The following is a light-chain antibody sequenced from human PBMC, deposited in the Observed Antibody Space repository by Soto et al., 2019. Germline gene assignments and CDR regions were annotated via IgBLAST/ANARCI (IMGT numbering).Light chain of an antibody. J-gene: IGKJ3*01. CDR1: QSVSRNY. Sequence: IVLTQSPGTLSLSPGERATLSCRASQSVSRNYLAWFQQKPGQAPRLLIYGAFSRATGIPDRFSGSGSGTDFTLTINRLEPEDFAVYSCQQYDGAPLTFGPGTKVDVK. CDR2: GAF. V-gene: IGKV3-20*01. CDR3: QQYDGAPLT.